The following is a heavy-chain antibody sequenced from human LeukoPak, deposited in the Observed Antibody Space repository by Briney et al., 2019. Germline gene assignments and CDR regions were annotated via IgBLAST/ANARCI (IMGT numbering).Heavy chain of an antibody. Sequence: PSETLSLTCPVYGGSFSGYYWSWIRQPPGKGLEWIGEINHSGSTNYNPSLKSRVTISVDTSKNQFSLKLSSVTAADTALYYCAPTYSYTGGGYDYWGQGTLVTVSS. J-gene: IGHJ4*02. CDR3: APTYSYTGGGYDY. CDR2: INHSGST. V-gene: IGHV4-34*01. D-gene: IGHD5-18*01. CDR1: GGSFSGYY.